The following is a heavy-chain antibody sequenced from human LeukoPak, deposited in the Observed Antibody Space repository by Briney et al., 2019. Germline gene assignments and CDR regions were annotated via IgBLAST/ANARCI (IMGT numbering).Heavy chain of an antibody. Sequence: ASVKVSCKASGYTFTSYDINGVRQATGEGGERMGWMNPNRGNTGYAQKFPCRVTITSNTSISTAYMELSSLRSEDTAVYSCARGTAHTIFGVVMDRNAFDIWGQGTVVTVSS. CDR3: ARGTAHTIFGVVMDRNAFDI. J-gene: IGHJ3*02. V-gene: IGHV1-8*03. D-gene: IGHD3-3*01. CDR1: GYTFTSYD. CDR2: MNPNRGNT.